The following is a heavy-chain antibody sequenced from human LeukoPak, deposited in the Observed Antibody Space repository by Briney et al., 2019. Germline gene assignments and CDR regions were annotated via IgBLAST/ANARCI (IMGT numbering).Heavy chain of an antibody. CDR3: ARAFSSTLLLWFGSNSLDY. J-gene: IGHJ4*02. CDR1: GFTVSDYY. Sequence: GGSLRLSCAVSGFTVSDYYMTWIRQAPGKGLAWVSYISSSGSTIYYGDFVKGGFTISRDNPKNSLVLQMTGLRAEDTAVYYCARAFSSTLLLWFGSNSLDYWGQGTLVTVSS. CDR2: ISSSGSTI. D-gene: IGHD3-10*01. V-gene: IGHV3-11*04.